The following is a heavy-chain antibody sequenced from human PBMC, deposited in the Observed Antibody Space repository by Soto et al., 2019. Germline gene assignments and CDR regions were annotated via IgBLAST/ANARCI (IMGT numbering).Heavy chain of an antibody. CDR2: ISYDGSNK. CDR1: GFTFSSYA. J-gene: IGHJ4*02. D-gene: IGHD2-15*01. CDR3: ARDERRYCSGGSCCGGVHY. V-gene: IGHV3-30-3*01. Sequence: QVQLVESGGGVVQPGRSLRLSCAASGFTFSSYAMHWVRQAPGKGLEWVAVISYDGSNKYYADSVKGRFTISRYKSKNTLYLQMNSLRAEGTAVYYCARDERRYCSGGSCCGGVHYWGQGTLVTVSS.